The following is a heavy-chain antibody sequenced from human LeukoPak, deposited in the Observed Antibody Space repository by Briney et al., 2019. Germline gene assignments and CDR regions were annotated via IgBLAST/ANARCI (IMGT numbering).Heavy chain of an antibody. CDR3: PRLLDITFGGDIGIDY. CDR1: GFTFSDYY. Sequence: GGSLRLSCAASGFTFSDYYMSWIRQAPGKGLEGVANIKQDGSEKYYVDSVKGRFTISRDNAKNSLYLQMNSLRAEDTPVYYCPRLLDITFGGDIGIDYWGQGTLVTVSS. CDR2: IKQDGSEK. D-gene: IGHD3-16*02. V-gene: IGHV3-7*01. J-gene: IGHJ4*02.